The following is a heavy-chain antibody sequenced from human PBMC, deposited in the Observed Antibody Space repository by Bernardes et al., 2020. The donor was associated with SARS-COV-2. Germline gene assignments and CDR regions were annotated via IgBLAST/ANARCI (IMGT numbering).Heavy chain of an antibody. Sequence: GGSLKISFQGSGYIFTDYWIGWVLQMPGTGLEWMVVIFPPYSRTSYSPSFQGQVTISVDKSINTAYLQWSSLKAADNAMYYFARHPSTDKEDAVLDYWGQGTLVTVSS. CDR3: ARHPSTDKEDAVLDY. J-gene: IGHJ4*02. V-gene: IGHV5-51*01. CDR2: IFPPYSRT. CDR1: GYIFTDYW. D-gene: IGHD2-8*01.